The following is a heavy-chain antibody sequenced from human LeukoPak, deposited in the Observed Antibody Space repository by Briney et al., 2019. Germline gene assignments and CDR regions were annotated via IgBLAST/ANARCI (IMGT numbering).Heavy chain of an antibody. CDR2: INPNSGGT. CDR1: GYTFTGYY. Sequence: ASVKVSCKASGYTFTGYYMHWVRQAPGQGLEWMGWINPNSGGTNYAQKFQGRVTMTRDTSISTAYMELSRLRSDDTAVYYCARDTYIVVVPAAMLSTAFDSWGQGTLVTVSS. CDR3: ARDTYIVVVPAAMLSTAFDS. J-gene: IGHJ5*01. D-gene: IGHD2-2*01. V-gene: IGHV1-2*02.